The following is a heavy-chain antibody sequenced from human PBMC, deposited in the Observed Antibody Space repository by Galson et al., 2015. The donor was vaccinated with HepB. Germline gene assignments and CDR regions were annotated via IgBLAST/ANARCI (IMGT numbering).Heavy chain of an antibody. D-gene: IGHD2-15*01. CDR3: ATYRERLLLFAVTDAFDV. Sequence: SVKVSCKASGFTFTTHYMHWVRQAPGQGLEWMGTINPRGDTTTYAQNLQGRVTMTRDTSTSTVHMELSGLRYEDTAVYYCATYRERLLLFAVTDAFDVWGQGTVVTVSS. CDR1: GFTFTTHY. V-gene: IGHV1-46*04. CDR2: INPRGDTT. J-gene: IGHJ3*01.